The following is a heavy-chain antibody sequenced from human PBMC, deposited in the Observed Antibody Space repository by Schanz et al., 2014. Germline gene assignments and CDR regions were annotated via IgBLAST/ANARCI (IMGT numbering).Heavy chain of an antibody. CDR2: VCYDGSKK. V-gene: IGHV3-33*06. J-gene: IGHJ6*02. CDR3: AKIWKGHPIEVRPGWSDGMDV. D-gene: IGHD6-6*01. Sequence: LVESGGGVVQPGRSLRLSCAASGFTFSSYGMHWVRQVPGKGLEWVAVVCYDGSKKYYADSVKGRFTTSRDNSKNTMYLQMNSLRAEDTAVYYCAKIWKGHPIEVRPGWSDGMDVWGQGTTV. CDR1: GFTFSSYG.